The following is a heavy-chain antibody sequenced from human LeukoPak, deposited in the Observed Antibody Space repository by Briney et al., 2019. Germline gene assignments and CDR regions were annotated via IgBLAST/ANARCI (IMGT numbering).Heavy chain of an antibody. J-gene: IGHJ4*02. CDR3: ARHYYDSSGYYYYYFDY. Sequence: ASVKVSCKASGYTFTGYYMHWVRQAPGQGLEWMGRINPNSGGTNYAQKFQGRVTMTRDTSISTAYMELSRLRSDGTAVYYCARHYYDSSGYYYYYFDYWGQGTLVTVSS. V-gene: IGHV1-2*06. CDR1: GYTFTGYY. D-gene: IGHD3-22*01. CDR2: INPNSGGT.